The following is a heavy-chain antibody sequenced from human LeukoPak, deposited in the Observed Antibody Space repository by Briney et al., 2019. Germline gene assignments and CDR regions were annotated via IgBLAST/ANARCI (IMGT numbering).Heavy chain of an antibody. V-gene: IGHV3-30*13. J-gene: IGHJ4*02. CDR3: ARDWFESGWHLDY. CDR2: ISKDGSHE. D-gene: IGHD6-19*01. Sequence: GGSLRLSCAASGFTFSSFGMHWVRQAPGKGLEWVSLISKDGSHEFYADSVKGRFTISRDNFKNSLLLDMTSLGPEDTAVYYCARDWFESGWHLDYWGQEALVTVSS. CDR1: GFTFSSFG.